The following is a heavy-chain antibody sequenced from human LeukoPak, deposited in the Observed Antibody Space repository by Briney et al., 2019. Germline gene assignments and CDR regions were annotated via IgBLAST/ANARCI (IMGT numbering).Heavy chain of an antibody. J-gene: IGHJ4*02. Sequence: PSETLSLTCAVYGGSFSGYYWSWIRQPPGKGLEWIGEINHSGSTNYNPSLKSRVTISVDTSKNQFSLKLSSVTAADTAVYYCARDDSSGYYGLGYWGQGTLATVSS. V-gene: IGHV4-34*01. CDR1: GGSFSGYY. D-gene: IGHD3-22*01. CDR2: INHSGST. CDR3: ARDDSSGYYGLGY.